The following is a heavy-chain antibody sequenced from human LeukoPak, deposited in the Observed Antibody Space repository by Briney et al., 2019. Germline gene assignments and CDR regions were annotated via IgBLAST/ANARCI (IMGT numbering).Heavy chain of an antibody. J-gene: IGHJ4*02. Sequence: PGGSLRLSCAASGFTFSIYAMHWVRQAPGKGLEWVAVISYDGSNKYYADSVKGRFTISRDNSKNTLYLQMNSLRAGDTAVYYCARSRGHRQLVSNFDYWGQGTLVTVSS. CDR1: GFTFSIYA. CDR2: ISYDGSNK. V-gene: IGHV3-30*04. CDR3: ARSRGHRQLVSNFDY. D-gene: IGHD6-6*01.